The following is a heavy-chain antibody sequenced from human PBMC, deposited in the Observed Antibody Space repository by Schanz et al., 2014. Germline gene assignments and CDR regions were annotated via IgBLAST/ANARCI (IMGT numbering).Heavy chain of an antibody. J-gene: IGHJ5*02. CDR3: AKAADWPVTRFDP. D-gene: IGHD3-9*01. CDR1: GFIVRSNY. Sequence: EVQLLESGGGLVQPGGSLRLSCAVSGFIVRSNYMTWVRQAPGKGLEWVSAINTGVNTYYADSVRGRFTISSDSSKNTLYLQMSSLRADDTAVYYCAKAADWPVTRFDPWGQGTLVTVSS. CDR2: INTGVNT. V-gene: IGHV3-66*01.